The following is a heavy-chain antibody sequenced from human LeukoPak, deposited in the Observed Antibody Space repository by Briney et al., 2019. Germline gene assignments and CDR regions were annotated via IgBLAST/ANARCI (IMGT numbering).Heavy chain of an antibody. V-gene: IGHV3-33*01. CDR2: ICYDGSNK. J-gene: IGHJ4*02. CDR3: ARGEEYYYDSSDYSKFDY. D-gene: IGHD3-22*01. CDR1: GFTFNNYS. Sequence: PGRSLRLSCAASGFTFNNYSMHWVRQAPGKGLEWVAAICYDGSNKYYADSVKGRFTISRENSKNTLYLQMNSLRAEDKAVYYFARGEEYYYDSSDYSKFDYWGQGTLVTVSS.